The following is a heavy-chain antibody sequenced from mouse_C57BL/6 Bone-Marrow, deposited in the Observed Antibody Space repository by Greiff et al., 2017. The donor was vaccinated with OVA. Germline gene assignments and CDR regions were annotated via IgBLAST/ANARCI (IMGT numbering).Heavy chain of an antibody. CDR1: GFSLTSYG. Sequence: VKLMESGPGLVQPSQCLSITCTVSGFSLTSYGVHWVRQSPGKGLEWLGVIWSGGSTAYNAAFISRLSIRKDNSKSQVFFKMNSLQADDTAIYYCARVSRGAMDYWGQGTSVTVSS. J-gene: IGHJ4*01. CDR3: ARVSRGAMDY. D-gene: IGHD3-3*01. CDR2: IWSGGST. V-gene: IGHV2-2*01.